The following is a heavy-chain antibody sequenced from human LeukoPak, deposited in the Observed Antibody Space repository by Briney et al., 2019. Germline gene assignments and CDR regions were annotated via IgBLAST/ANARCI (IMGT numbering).Heavy chain of an antibody. Sequence: ASVKVSCKASGYAFTDYYMHWVRQAPGQGLEWMGWINPNSGGANYTQKFQGRVTMTRDTSISTAYMEVSRLRSDDTAMYYCACNLTGDSAYWGQGTLVTVSS. CDR2: INPNSGGA. D-gene: IGHD7-27*01. V-gene: IGHV1-2*02. CDR3: ACNLTGDSAY. CDR1: GYAFTDYY. J-gene: IGHJ4*02.